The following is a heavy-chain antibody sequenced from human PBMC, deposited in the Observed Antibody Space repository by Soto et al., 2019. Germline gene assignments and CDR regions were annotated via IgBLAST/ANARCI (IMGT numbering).Heavy chain of an antibody. D-gene: IGHD1-1*01. CDR2: IIPIFGIT. J-gene: IGHJ1*01. CDR3: ARDPRSVTGTTSSEDFQH. CDR1: GGTFSGYA. V-gene: IGHV1-69*01. Sequence: QAQLMQSGAEVKEPGSSVKVSCKAAGGTFSGYAISWVRQSPGQGLEWLGGIIPIFGITDYAKKFQNRLPIAADEPTATVYMDLRSLTSEDSAIYYCARDPRSVTGTTSSEDFQHWGQGTLVSVS.